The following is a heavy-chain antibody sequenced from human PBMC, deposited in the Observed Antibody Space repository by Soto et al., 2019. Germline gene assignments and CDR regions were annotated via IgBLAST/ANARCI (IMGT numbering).Heavy chain of an antibody. CDR2: IIPIFGTA. CDR1: GGTFSSYA. V-gene: IGHV1-69*13. Sequence: GASVKVSCKASGGTFSSYAISWVRQAPGQGLEWMGGIIPIFGTANYAQKFQGRVTITADESTSTAYMELSGLRSEDTAVYYCARVKYYYDSSGYSDDYWGQGTLVTVSS. J-gene: IGHJ4*02. CDR3: ARVKYYYDSSGYSDDY. D-gene: IGHD3-22*01.